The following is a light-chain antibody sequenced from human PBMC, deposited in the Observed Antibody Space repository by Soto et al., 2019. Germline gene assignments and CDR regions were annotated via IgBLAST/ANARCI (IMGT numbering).Light chain of an antibody. V-gene: IGKV3-15*01. CDR2: GAS. CDR1: QSVSSN. J-gene: IGKJ1*01. CDR3: QQYNNWPPLLRT. Sequence: EIVMTRSPATLSVSPGERATLSCRASQSVSSNLAWYQQKPGQAPRLLIYGASTRATGIPARFSGSGSGTEFTLTISSLQSEDFAVYYCQQYNNWPPLLRTFGQGTKVDIK.